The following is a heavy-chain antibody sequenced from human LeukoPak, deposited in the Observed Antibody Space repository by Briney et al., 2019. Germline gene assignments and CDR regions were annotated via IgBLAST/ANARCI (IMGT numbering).Heavy chain of an antibody. CDR3: AKGLNCGGDCYYYYCYGMDV. J-gene: IGHJ6*02. CDR1: GFTFSSYA. D-gene: IGHD2-21*02. CDR2: ISGSGGST. V-gene: IGHV3-23*01. Sequence: GGSLRLSCAASGFTFSSYAMSWVRQAPGKGLEWVSAISGSGGSTYYADSVKGRFTISRDNSKNTLYLQMNSLRAEDTAVYYCAKGLNCGGDCYYYYCYGMDVWGQGTTVTVSS.